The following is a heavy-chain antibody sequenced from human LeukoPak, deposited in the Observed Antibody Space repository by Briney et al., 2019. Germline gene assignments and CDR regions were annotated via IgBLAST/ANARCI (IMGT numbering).Heavy chain of an antibody. Sequence: GGSLRLSCAASGFTFSDYYMSWIRQAPGKGLEWVSGISGSGGGTFYADSVEGRFTISRDNSQNTLYLQINSLRAEDTAVYSCARRALVVATSYWYFDLWGRGTLVTVSS. D-gene: IGHD2-15*01. CDR1: GFTFSDYY. CDR3: ARRALVVATSYWYFDL. J-gene: IGHJ2*01. V-gene: IGHV3-23*01. CDR2: ISGSGGGT.